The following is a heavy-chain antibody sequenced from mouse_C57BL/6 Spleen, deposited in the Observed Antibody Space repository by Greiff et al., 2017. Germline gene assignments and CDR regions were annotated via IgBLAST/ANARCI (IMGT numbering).Heavy chain of an antibody. Sequence: EVKLQESGPGLVKPSQSLSLTCSVTGYSITSGYYWNWIRQFPGNKLEWMGYISYDGSNNYNPSLKNRISITRDTSKNQFFLKLNSVTTEDTATYYCARAGSSREYYYAMDYWGQGTSVTVSS. V-gene: IGHV3-6*01. J-gene: IGHJ4*01. CDR2: ISYDGSN. CDR1: GYSITSGYY. D-gene: IGHD1-1*01. CDR3: ARAGSSREYYYAMDY.